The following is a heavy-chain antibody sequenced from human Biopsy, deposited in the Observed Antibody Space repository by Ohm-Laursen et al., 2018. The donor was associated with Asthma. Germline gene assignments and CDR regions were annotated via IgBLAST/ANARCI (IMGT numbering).Heavy chain of an antibody. D-gene: IGHD4-17*01. CDR2: HDQAEGGT. Sequence: VSLKDSCMLSGYSLSDLPMHWVRQAPGHGLARVGGHDQAEGGTVNARRFQGRVTMTEDTSTDTAYMELSSLSSDDTAVYYCASDFPKDYVRYNFQFWGQGTLVTVSS. CDR1: GYSLSDLP. V-gene: IGHV1-24*01. CDR3: ASDFPKDYVRYNFQF. J-gene: IGHJ4*02.